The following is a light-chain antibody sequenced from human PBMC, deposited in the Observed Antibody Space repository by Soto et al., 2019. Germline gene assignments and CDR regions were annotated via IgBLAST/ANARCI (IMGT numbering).Light chain of an antibody. CDR2: AAS. CDR3: QQYNEWPPFT. V-gene: IGKV3-15*01. J-gene: IGKJ5*01. Sequence: EIVMTQSPATLSVSPGERATLSYRASQSVRSNLAWYQQKPGQAPRLVIYAASTRATGIPDRFSGSVSGTEFTLTISSLQSEDFAVYYCQQYNEWPPFTFGQGTRLEIK. CDR1: QSVRSN.